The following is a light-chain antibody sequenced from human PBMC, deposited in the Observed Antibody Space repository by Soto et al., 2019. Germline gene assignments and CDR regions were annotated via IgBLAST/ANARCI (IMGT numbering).Light chain of an antibody. V-gene: IGLV2-14*01. Sequence: QSVLTQPASVSGSPGQSITISCTGTNSDVGGYNYVSWYQQHPGKAPKLMIYDVSNRPSGVSNRFSGSKSGNTASLTISGLQAEDEADYYCSSYTSSSTLALYVFGTGTKVTVL. CDR2: DVS. CDR1: NSDVGGYNY. J-gene: IGLJ1*01. CDR3: SSYTSSSTLALYV.